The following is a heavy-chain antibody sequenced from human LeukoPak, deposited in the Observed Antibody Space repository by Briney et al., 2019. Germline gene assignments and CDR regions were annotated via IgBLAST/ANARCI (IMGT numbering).Heavy chain of an antibody. CDR3: ARDFPFGSGSDY. Sequence: QPGGSLRLSCAVSGLIFSSYTMNWVRQAPGRGLEWVSYITASSSTIYYADSVKGRFTISRDNAKNSLYLQMNSLRAEDTAVYYCARDFPFGSGSDYWGQGTLVTVSS. CDR1: GLIFSSYT. D-gene: IGHD3-3*01. CDR2: ITASSSTI. J-gene: IGHJ4*02. V-gene: IGHV3-48*04.